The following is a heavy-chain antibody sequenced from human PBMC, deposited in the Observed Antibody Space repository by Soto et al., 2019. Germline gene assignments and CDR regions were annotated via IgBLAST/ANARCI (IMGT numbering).Heavy chain of an antibody. CDR1: GGTFSSYA. CDR3: ASGAMDKVPYGRAFDI. J-gene: IGHJ3*02. V-gene: IGHV1-69*01. CDR2: IIPIFGTA. Sequence: QVQLVQSGAEVKKPGSSVKVSCKASGGTFSSYAISWVRQAPGQGLEWMGGIIPIFGTANYAQKFQGRVTITADESTSTAYMELHSLRSEDTAVYYCASGAMDKVPYGRAFDIWGQGTMVTVSS. D-gene: IGHD5-18*01.